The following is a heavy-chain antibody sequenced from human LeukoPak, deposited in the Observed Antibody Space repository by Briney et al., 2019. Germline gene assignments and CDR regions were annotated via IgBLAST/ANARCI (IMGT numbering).Heavy chain of an antibody. CDR3: AKDTADYCALGTCSGGFDS. D-gene: IGHD3-10*02. CDR1: GFIFDDYV. Sequence: PGGSLRLSCAASGFIFDDYVMHWVRQVPGKCLEWVSRISWDGGNIYYADSVKGRFTISRDNSKNSLYLQMNSLKTEDTALYYCAKDTADYCALGTCSGGFDSWGQGTLVTVSS. CDR2: ISWDGGNI. V-gene: IGHV3-43D*03. J-gene: IGHJ4*02.